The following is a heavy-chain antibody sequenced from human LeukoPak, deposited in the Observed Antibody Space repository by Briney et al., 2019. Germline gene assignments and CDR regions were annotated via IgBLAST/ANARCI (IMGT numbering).Heavy chain of an antibody. V-gene: IGHV1-18*01. Sequence: ASVKVSCKASGYTFTSYGISWVRQAPGQGLEWMGWISAYNGNTNYAQKLQGRVTMTTDTSTSTAYMEPRSLRSDDTAVYYCARTPYSGSYFTSYYYYYYMDVWGKGTTVTVSS. CDR3: ARTPYSGSYFTSYYYYYYMDV. CDR2: ISAYNGNT. CDR1: GYTFTSYG. D-gene: IGHD1-26*01. J-gene: IGHJ6*03.